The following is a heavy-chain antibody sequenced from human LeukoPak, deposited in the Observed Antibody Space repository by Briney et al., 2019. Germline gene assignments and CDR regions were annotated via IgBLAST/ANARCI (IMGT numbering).Heavy chain of an antibody. Sequence: GGSLRLSCAASGFTFSSYSMNWVRQAPGKGLEWVSYISSSSSTIYYADSVKGRFTISRDNAKNSLYLQMNSLRAEDTAVYYCARDLSSSWVYWYFDLWGRGTLVTVSS. J-gene: IGHJ2*01. CDR1: GFTFSSYS. D-gene: IGHD6-13*01. V-gene: IGHV3-48*01. CDR2: ISSSSSTI. CDR3: ARDLSSSWVYWYFDL.